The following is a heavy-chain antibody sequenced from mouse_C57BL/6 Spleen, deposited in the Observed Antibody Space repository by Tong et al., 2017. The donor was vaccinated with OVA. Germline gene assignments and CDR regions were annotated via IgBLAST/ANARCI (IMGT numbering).Heavy chain of an antibody. Sequence: VQLQESGPELVKPGASVKISCKASGYAFSSSWMNWVKQRPGKGLEWIGRIYPGDGDTNYNGKFKGKATLTADKSSSTAYMQLSSLTSEDSAFYFCARDSSGYVGAMDYWGQGTSVTVSS. J-gene: IGHJ4*01. CDR1: GYAFSSSW. CDR3: ARDSSGYVGAMDY. D-gene: IGHD3-2*02. V-gene: IGHV1-82*01. CDR2: IYPGDGDT.